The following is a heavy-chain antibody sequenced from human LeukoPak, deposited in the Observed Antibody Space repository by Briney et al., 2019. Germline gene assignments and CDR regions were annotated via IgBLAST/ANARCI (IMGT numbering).Heavy chain of an antibody. CDR3: AKDIRAAAESRGAFDI. V-gene: IGHV3-21*04. CDR2: ISSSSSYI. Sequence: GGSLRLSCAASGFTFSSTWMHWVRQPPGKGLVWVSSISSSSSYIYYADSVKGRFTISRDNAKNSLYLQMNSLRAEDTALYYCAKDIRAAAESRGAFDIWGQGTMVTVSS. J-gene: IGHJ3*02. D-gene: IGHD6-13*01. CDR1: GFTFSSTW.